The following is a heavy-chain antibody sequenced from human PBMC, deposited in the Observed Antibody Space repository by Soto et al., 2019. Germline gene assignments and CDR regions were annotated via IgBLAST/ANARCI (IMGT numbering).Heavy chain of an antibody. CDR2: INAGNGNT. Sequence: ASVKVSCKASGYTFTTYAMHWVRQAPGHRLEWMGWINAGNGNTKYSQKFQGRVTITRDTSASTTYMELSSLRSEDTAVYYCARRSMATSAFDYWGQGTLVTVSS. D-gene: IGHD1-26*01. V-gene: IGHV1-3*01. CDR1: GYTFTTYA. J-gene: IGHJ4*02. CDR3: ARRSMATSAFDY.